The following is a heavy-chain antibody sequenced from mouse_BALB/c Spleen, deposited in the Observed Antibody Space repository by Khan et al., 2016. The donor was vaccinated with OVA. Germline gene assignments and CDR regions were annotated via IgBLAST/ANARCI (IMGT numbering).Heavy chain of an antibody. D-gene: IGHD2-1*01. Sequence: QVQLQQSGAELVKPGASVKLSCKASGYTFTSYYMYWVKQRPGQGLEWIGEINPSDGDTKFNEKFKSKATLTVDKSSSTAYMQRSSLTSEDSAVYYCTRSGYGTFAYWGQGTLVTVSA. CDR1: GYTFTSYY. CDR2: INPSDGDT. J-gene: IGHJ3*01. V-gene: IGHV1S81*02. CDR3: TRSGYGTFAY.